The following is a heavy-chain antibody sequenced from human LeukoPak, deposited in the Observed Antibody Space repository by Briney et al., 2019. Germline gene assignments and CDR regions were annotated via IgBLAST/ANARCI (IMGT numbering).Heavy chain of an antibody. CDR2: IHDSGYT. CDR1: GASISDYF. Sequence: SETLSLTCSVSGASISDYFWSWIRQPPGRGLEWIGYIHDSGYTRYNPSLKGRVTISADTSKNHFSLTLDSVTAADTAVYFCAREQRGGRDKDFWSASPREQDLFTNGAFDFWGRGQRSPSLQ. J-gene: IGHJ3*01. CDR3: AREQRGGRDKDFWSASPREQDLFTNGAFDF. D-gene: IGHD3-3*01. V-gene: IGHV4-59*01.